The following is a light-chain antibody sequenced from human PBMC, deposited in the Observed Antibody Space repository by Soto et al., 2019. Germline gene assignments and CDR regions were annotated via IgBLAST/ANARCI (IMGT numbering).Light chain of an antibody. CDR3: QQYNSFPWT. Sequence: DIQMTQSPSTLSASVGDRVTITCRASQRISSWLAWYQQKPGKAPKLLIYKASSLESGVPSRFSGSGSGTEFTLTISSLQPDDFATYYCQQYNSFPWTFGQGTKVDIK. J-gene: IGKJ1*01. CDR1: QRISSW. CDR2: KAS. V-gene: IGKV1-5*03.